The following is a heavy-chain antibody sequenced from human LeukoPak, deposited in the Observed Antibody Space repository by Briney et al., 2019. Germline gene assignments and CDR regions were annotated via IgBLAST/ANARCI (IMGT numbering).Heavy chain of an antibody. Sequence: SVKVSCKAHGGTFNNDGISWVRQAPGQGLEWMGRIIPALNIVNYAQKFQGRVTITADKFTNTAYMELSSLRAEDTAVYYCAKPTRTHRVALPDYWGQGTLVTVSS. D-gene: IGHD1-14*01. V-gene: IGHV1-69*04. CDR3: AKPTRTHRVALPDY. CDR1: GGTFNNDG. CDR2: IIPALNIV. J-gene: IGHJ4*02.